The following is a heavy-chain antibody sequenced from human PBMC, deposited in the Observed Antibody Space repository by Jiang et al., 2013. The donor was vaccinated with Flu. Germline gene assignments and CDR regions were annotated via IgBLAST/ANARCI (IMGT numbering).Heavy chain of an antibody. Sequence: SGAEVKKPGASLKLSCTASGYTFNNYFIHWVRQAPGQGLEWLGMIFPIGGSTIDTQKFQGRVTLTTDTSTSTVHLDLRSLRSEDTAVYFCARAPAYCRGSSCFYFDYWGPGTRVIVSS. CDR3: ARAPAYCRGSSCFYFDY. D-gene: IGHD2-15*01. CDR1: GYTFNNYF. CDR2: IFPIGGST. V-gene: IGHV1-46*02. J-gene: IGHJ4*02.